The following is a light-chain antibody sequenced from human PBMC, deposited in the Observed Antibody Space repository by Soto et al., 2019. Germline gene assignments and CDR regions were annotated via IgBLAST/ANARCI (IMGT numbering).Light chain of an antibody. Sequence: EIVMTQSPVTLSVSPGERATLSCRASQSVYSKLAWYQQKPGQAPRLLIYDASSRATGIPARFSGSGSGTEFTLTISSLQSEDFAVYYCQQYNNWPPWTFGQGTKVDLK. CDR1: QSVYSK. J-gene: IGKJ1*01. V-gene: IGKV3-15*01. CDR3: QQYNNWPPWT. CDR2: DAS.